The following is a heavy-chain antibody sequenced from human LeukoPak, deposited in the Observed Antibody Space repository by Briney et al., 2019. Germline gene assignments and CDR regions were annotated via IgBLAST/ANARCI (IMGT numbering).Heavy chain of an antibody. V-gene: IGHV4-4*02. D-gene: IGHD3-3*01. CDR1: GGSVINTNW. J-gene: IGHJ4*02. CDR3: AREGGFYRPLDY. Sequence: SETLSLTCGVSGGSVINTNWWTWVRQPPGKGLEWIGEVHLDGRTNYNPSLESRLTVSVDVSENQVSLKLTSVTAADTAVYYCAREGGFYRPLDYSGQGTLVTVSS. CDR2: VHLDGRT.